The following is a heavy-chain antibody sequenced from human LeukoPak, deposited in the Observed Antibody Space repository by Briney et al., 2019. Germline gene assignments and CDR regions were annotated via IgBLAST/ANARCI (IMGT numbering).Heavy chain of an antibody. CDR2: ISGSGGST. Sequence: GGSLRLSCAASGFTFSSYGMSWVRQAPGKGLEWVSAISGSGGSTYYADSVKGRFTISRDNSKNTLYLQMNSLRAEDTAVYFCARGGVDHYGSGTYYLMYYFDHWGQGALVTVSS. CDR1: GFTFSSYG. J-gene: IGHJ4*02. V-gene: IGHV3-23*01. D-gene: IGHD3-10*01. CDR3: ARGGVDHYGSGTYYLMYYFDH.